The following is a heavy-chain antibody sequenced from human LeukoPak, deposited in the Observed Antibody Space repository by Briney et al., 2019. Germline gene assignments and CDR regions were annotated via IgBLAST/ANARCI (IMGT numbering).Heavy chain of an antibody. CDR1: GFTFSSYE. D-gene: IGHD6-13*01. V-gene: IGHV3-48*03. CDR3: ARDLTAAAGDY. J-gene: IGHJ4*02. CDR2: ISSSGSSI. Sequence: GGSLRLSCAASGFTFSSYEMNWVRQAPGKGLEWVSYISSSGSSIYYAGSVKGRFTISRDNAKNSLYLQMNSLRAEDTAVYYCARDLTAAAGDYWGQGTLVTVSS.